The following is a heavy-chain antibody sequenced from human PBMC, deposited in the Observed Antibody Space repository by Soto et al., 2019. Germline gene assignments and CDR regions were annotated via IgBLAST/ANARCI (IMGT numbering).Heavy chain of an antibody. Sequence: QVQLVQSGAEVKKPGSSVKVSCKASGGTFSSYAISWVRQAPGQGLEWMGGIIPIFGTANYAQKLQGRVTITADESMSTAYMELSSLRSEDTAVYYCAREFRRWLHPGAFDIWGQGTMVTVSS. CDR3: AREFRRWLHPGAFDI. D-gene: IGHD5-12*01. CDR1: GGTFSSYA. J-gene: IGHJ3*02. V-gene: IGHV1-69*01. CDR2: IIPIFGTA.